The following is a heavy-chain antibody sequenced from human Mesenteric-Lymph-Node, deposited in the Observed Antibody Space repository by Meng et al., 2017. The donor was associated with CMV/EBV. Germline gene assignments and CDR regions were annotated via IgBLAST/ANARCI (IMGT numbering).Heavy chain of an antibody. V-gene: IGHV3-53*01. D-gene: IGHD6-13*01. CDR3: ARGLGSSWFDY. Sequence: GESLKISCAASGLFVSSNYMSWVRQAPGKGLEWVAALHPGDRTYYTDSVKGRFTISKDNSKNTLYLQMNSLRAEDTAVYYCARGLGSSWFDYWGQGTLVTVSS. J-gene: IGHJ4*02. CDR2: LHPGDRT. CDR1: GLFVSSNY.